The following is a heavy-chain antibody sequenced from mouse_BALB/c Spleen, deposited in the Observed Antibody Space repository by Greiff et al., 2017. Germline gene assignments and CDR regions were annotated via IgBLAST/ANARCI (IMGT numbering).Heavy chain of an antibody. Sequence: VQLQQPGAELVKPGASVKLSCKASGYTFTSYWMHWVKQRPGQGLEWIGEINPSNGRTNYNEKFKSKATLTVDKSSSTAYMQLSSLTSEDSAVYYCARDYYGYGFAYWGQGTLVTVSA. V-gene: IGHV1S81*02. CDR2: INPSNGRT. D-gene: IGHD1-2*01. J-gene: IGHJ3*01. CDR1: GYTFTSYW. CDR3: ARDYYGYGFAY.